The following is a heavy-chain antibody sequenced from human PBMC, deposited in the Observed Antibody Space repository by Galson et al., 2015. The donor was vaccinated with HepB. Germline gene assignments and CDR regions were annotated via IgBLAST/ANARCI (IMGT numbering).Heavy chain of an antibody. CDR2: IRYDGSNK. V-gene: IGHV3-30*02. D-gene: IGHD6-19*01. CDR1: GFTFSSYG. Sequence: SLRLSCAASGFTFSSYGMHWVRQAPGKGLEWVAFIRYDGSNKYYADSVKGRFTISRDNSKNTLYLQMNSLRAEDTAVYYCAKDPKTGISGWLDYWGQGTLVTVSS. CDR3: AKDPKTGISGWLDY. J-gene: IGHJ4*02.